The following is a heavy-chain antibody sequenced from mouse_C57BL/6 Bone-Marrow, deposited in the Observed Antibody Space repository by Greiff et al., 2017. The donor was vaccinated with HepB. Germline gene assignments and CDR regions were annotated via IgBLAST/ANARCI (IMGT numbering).Heavy chain of an antibody. J-gene: IGHJ3*01. CDR1: GYSITSGYY. Sequence: VQLQQSGPGLVKPSQSLSLTCSVTGYSITSGYYWNWIRQFPGNKLEWMGYISYDGSNNYNPSLKNRISITRDTSKNQFFLKLNSVTTEDTATYYCARSSYSNLFAYWGQGTLVTVSA. D-gene: IGHD2-5*01. V-gene: IGHV3-6*01. CDR3: ARSSYSNLFAY. CDR2: ISYDGSN.